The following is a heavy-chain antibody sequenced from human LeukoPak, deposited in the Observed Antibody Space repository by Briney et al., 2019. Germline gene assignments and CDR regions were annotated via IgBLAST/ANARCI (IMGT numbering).Heavy chain of an antibody. J-gene: IGHJ4*02. D-gene: IGHD3-22*01. Sequence: GGSLRLSCAASGFTFSSYGMHWVRQAPGKGLEWVAVISYDGSNKYYADSVKGRFTISRDNSKNTLYLQMNSLTAEDTAVYYCAKDRNDTQKGLYYFDYWGQGTLVTVSS. CDR1: GFTFSSYG. V-gene: IGHV3-30*18. CDR3: AKDRNDTQKGLYYFDY. CDR2: ISYDGSNK.